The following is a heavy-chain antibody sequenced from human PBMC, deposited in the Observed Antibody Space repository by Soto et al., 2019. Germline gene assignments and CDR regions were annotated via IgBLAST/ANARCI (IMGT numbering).Heavy chain of an antibody. Sequence: SLRLSCAASGFTFSSYSMNWVRQAPGKGLEWVSYISSSSSTIYYADSVKGRFTISRDNAKNTLYLQMNSLRAEDTAVYYCARDRGGWNTAMTHWGQGTLVTVS. V-gene: IGHV3-48*01. CDR2: ISSSSSTI. CDR1: GFTFSSYS. J-gene: IGHJ4*02. D-gene: IGHD5-18*01. CDR3: ARDRGGWNTAMTH.